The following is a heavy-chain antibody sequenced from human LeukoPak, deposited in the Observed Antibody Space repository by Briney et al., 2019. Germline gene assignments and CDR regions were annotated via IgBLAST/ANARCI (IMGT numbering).Heavy chain of an antibody. V-gene: IGHV4-30-4*08. CDR2: IYYSGST. D-gene: IGHD2-2*01. J-gene: IGHJ6*02. Sequence: PSETLSLTCTVSGGSISSGDYYWSWIRQPPGKGLEWIGYIYYSGSTYYNPSLKSRVTISVDTSKNQFSLKLSSVTAADTAVYYCARDSRNLVVPAAATYYYYGMDVWGQGTTVTVSS. CDR3: ARDSRNLVVPAAATYYYYGMDV. CDR1: GGSISSGDYY.